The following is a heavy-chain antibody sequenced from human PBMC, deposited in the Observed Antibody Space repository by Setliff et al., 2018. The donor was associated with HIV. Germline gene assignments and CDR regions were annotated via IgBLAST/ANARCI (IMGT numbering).Heavy chain of an antibody. D-gene: IGHD6-19*01. CDR3: ARGRTQWPNYNYFDP. V-gene: IGHV4-34*01. CDR1: GGSFSGYY. CDR2: INHSGST. Sequence: SETLSLTCAVYGGSFSGYYWSWIRQPSGKGLEWIGEINHSGSTNYNPSLKSRVTISVDTSKSQFSLKLSSLTAADTAVYYCARGRTQWPNYNYFDPWGLGTLVTVSS. J-gene: IGHJ5*02.